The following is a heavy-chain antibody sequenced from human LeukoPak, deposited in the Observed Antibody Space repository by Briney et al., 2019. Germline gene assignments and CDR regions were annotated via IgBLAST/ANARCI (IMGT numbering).Heavy chain of an antibody. CDR1: GGSISSNSYY. CDR2: IYYSGST. CDR3: ARVTEDIVVVPAAPFANDYLYWFDP. V-gene: IGHV4-39*01. J-gene: IGHJ5*02. D-gene: IGHD2-2*01. Sequence: KTSETLSLTCTVSGGSISSNSYYWGWIRQPPGKGLEWIGSIYYSGSTDYNPSLKSRVTISVDTSKNQFSLKLSSVTAADTAVYYCARVTEDIVVVPAAPFANDYLYWFDPWGQGTLVTVSS.